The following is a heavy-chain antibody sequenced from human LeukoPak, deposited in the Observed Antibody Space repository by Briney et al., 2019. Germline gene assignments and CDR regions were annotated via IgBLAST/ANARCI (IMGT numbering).Heavy chain of an antibody. D-gene: IGHD3-10*01. CDR2: IKQDGSEK. Sequence: GGSLRLSCAASGFTFSSYWMSWVRQAPGKGLEWVANIKQDGSEKYYVDSVKDRFTISRDNAKNSLYLQMNSLRAEDTAVYYCARVAPPSMVRGVIIDYWGQGTLVTVSS. J-gene: IGHJ4*02. CDR3: ARVAPPSMVRGVIIDY. CDR1: GFTFSSYW. V-gene: IGHV3-7*03.